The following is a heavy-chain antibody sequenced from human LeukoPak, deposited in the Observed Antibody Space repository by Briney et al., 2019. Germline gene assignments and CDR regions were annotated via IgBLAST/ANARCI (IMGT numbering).Heavy chain of an antibody. V-gene: IGHV3-30*02. J-gene: IGHJ4*02. D-gene: IGHD2-15*01. CDR1: GFNFSSFV. CDR3: ARALTGKYSIAY. CDR2: IGYTGTNT. Sequence: PGGSLRLSCAASGFNFSSFVMHWLRQAPGEGLEWVAYIGYTGTNTYSEDSVKGRFPISRDNSKTTVHLQMNSLRAAATALYSCARALTGKYSIAYWGQGTLVTVSS.